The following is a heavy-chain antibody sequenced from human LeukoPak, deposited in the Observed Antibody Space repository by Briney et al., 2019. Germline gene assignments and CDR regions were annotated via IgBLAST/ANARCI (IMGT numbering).Heavy chain of an antibody. D-gene: IGHD3-10*01. V-gene: IGHV1-46*01. J-gene: IGHJ6*03. CDR2: INPSGGSA. Sequence: ASVKVSCKASGYTFTSHYMHWVRQAPGQGLEWMGIINPSGGSAGYAQKFQGRVTMTRDMSTSTVYMELSSLRSEDTAVYYCGRGYGSGWGYMDVWGKGTTVTVSS. CDR1: GYTFTSHY. CDR3: GRGYGSGWGYMDV.